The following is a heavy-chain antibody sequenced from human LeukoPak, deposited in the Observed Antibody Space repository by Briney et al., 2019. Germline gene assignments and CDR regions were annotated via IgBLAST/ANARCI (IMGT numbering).Heavy chain of an antibody. CDR1: GGSISSYY. V-gene: IGHV4-59*01. CDR3: ARADILTGYYGGSWYYFDY. CDR2: IYYSGST. Sequence: SETLSLTCTVSGGSISSYYRSWIRQPPGKGLEWIGYIYYSGSTNYNPSLKSRVTISVDTSKNQFSLKLSSVTAADTAVYYCARADILTGYYGGSWYYFDYWGQGTLVTVSS. D-gene: IGHD3-9*01. J-gene: IGHJ4*02.